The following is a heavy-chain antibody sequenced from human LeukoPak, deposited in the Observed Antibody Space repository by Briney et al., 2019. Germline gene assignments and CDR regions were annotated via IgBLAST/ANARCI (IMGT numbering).Heavy chain of an antibody. CDR2: IYYSGST. D-gene: IGHD3-9*01. Sequence: SETLSLTCTVSGGSISSSSYYWGWIRQPPGKGLEWIGSIYYSGSTYYNPSLKSRVTISVDTSKNQFSLKLSSVTAADTAVYYCARRDWNFDWQIGKRYPRLFDYWGQGILVTVSS. CDR1: GGSISSSSYY. V-gene: IGHV4-39*01. CDR3: ARRDWNFDWQIGKRYPRLFDY. J-gene: IGHJ4*02.